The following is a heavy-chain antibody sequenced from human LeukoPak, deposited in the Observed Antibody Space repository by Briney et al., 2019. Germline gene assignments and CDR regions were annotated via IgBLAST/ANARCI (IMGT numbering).Heavy chain of an antibody. CDR3: AREGIAAAANWFDP. J-gene: IGHJ5*02. D-gene: IGHD6-13*01. Sequence: SETLSLTCNVSGVSISSSSYYWGWIRQPPGKGLEWIGRIYTSGSTNYNPSLKSRVTISVDTSKNQFSLKLSSVTAADTAVYYCAREGIAAAANWFDPWGQGTLVTVSS. CDR2: IYTSGST. V-gene: IGHV4-39*07. CDR1: GVSISSSSYY.